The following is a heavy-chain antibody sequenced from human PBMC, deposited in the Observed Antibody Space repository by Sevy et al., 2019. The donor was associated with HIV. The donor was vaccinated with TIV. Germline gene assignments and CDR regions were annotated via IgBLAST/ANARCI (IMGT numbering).Heavy chain of an antibody. CDR3: ARVTGPFGWSDP. Sequence: SETLSLTCSVSGGSITNPDYNWSWIRQPPGKGLEWIGYIYYSGNTYYSPSLKSRVLLSIDTSKNQFSLSVNSVTSADTAVYCCARVTGPFGWSDPWGQGTLVTVSS. J-gene: IGHJ5*02. CDR1: GGSITNPDYN. V-gene: IGHV4-30-4*01. CDR2: IYYSGNT. D-gene: IGHD3-9*01.